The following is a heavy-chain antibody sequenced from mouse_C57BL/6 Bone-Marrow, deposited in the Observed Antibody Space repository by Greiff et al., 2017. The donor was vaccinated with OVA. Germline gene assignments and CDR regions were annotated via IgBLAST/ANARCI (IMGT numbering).Heavy chain of an antibody. D-gene: IGHD1-1*01. Sequence: GGGLVQPKGSLKLSCAAFGFSFNTYAMNWVRQAPGKGLEWVARIRSKSNNYATYYADSVKDRFTISRDDSESMLYLQMNNLKTEDTAMYYCVRLLRHAMDYWGQGTSVTVSS. J-gene: IGHJ4*01. CDR2: IRSKSNNYAT. CDR3: VRLLRHAMDY. V-gene: IGHV10-1*01. CDR1: GFSFNTYA.